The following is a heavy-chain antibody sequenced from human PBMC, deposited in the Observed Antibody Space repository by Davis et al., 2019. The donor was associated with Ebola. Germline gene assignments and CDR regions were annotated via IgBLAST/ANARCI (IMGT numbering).Heavy chain of an antibody. Sequence: SETLSLTCTVSGGSISSYYWNWIPQPPGKGLEWIGYIYYSGSTNYNPSLKSRVTISVDTSKNQFSLKLSSVTAADTAVYYCARQTDSSWKNYYYHYGMDVWGQGTTVTVSS. CDR3: ARQTDSSWKNYYYHYGMDV. J-gene: IGHJ6*02. CDR2: IYYSGST. D-gene: IGHD6-13*01. V-gene: IGHV4-59*08. CDR1: GGSISSYY.